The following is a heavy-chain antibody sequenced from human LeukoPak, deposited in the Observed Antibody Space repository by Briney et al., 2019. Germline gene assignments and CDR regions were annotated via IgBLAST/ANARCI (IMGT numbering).Heavy chain of an antibody. J-gene: IGHJ5*02. Sequence: SVKVSCKASGGTFSSYDISWVRQAPGQGLEWMGGIIPIFGTANYAQKFQGRVTITADESTSTAYMELSSLRSEDTAVYYCATSGGPIAAGENWFDPWGQGTLVTVSS. D-gene: IGHD6-13*01. CDR2: IIPIFGTA. CDR1: GGTFSSYD. CDR3: ATSGGPIAAGENWFDP. V-gene: IGHV1-69*13.